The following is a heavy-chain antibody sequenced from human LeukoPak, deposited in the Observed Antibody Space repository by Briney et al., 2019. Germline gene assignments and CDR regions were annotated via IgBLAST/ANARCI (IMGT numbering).Heavy chain of an antibody. CDR1: GFAFSSYA. CDR2: ISNSDDST. Sequence: PGGSLRLSCAASGFAFSSYAMSWVRQAPGKGLEWVSTISNSDDSTYYADSVKGRFTISRDNSKNTLYLQMNSLRAEDTAVYYCAREIAVAGTHDYWGQGTLVTVSS. J-gene: IGHJ4*02. CDR3: AREIAVAGTHDY. V-gene: IGHV3-23*01. D-gene: IGHD6-19*01.